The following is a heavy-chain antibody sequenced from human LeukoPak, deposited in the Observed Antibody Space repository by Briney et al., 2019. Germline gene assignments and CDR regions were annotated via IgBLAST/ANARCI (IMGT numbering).Heavy chain of an antibody. J-gene: IGHJ4*02. CDR3: AKGYFGSGSPDYFDY. V-gene: IGHV3-30*18. D-gene: IGHD3-10*01. CDR2: LTYDGTNE. CDR1: GFTFGDYG. Sequence: GRSLRLSCAASGFTFGDYGMHWVRQAPGKGLEWLTLLTYDGTNEYYADSVKGRFAISRDNSKNTLFLQMNSLRPEDTAVYYCAKGYFGSGSPDYFDYWGQGTLVTVSS.